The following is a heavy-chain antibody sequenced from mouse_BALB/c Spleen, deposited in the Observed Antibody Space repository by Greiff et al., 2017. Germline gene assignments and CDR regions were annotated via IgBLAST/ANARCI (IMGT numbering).Heavy chain of an antibody. CDR1: GYAFTNYL. CDR2: INPGSGGT. J-gene: IGHJ4*01. Sequence: VQLVESGAELVRPGTSVKVSCKASGYAFTNYLIEWVKQRPGQGLEWIGVINPGSGGTNYNEKFKGKATLTADKSSSTAYMQLSSLTSDDSAVYFCARGSRYKHYAMDYWGQGTSVTVSS. D-gene: IGHD2-14*01. V-gene: IGHV1-54*03. CDR3: ARGSRYKHYAMDY.